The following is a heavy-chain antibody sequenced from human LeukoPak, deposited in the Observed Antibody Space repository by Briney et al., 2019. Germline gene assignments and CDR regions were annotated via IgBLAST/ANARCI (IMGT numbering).Heavy chain of an antibody. CDR2: IKQDGSEK. CDR3: ARDTEYCSSTSCYTGYYYYYMDV. Sequence: GGSLRLSCAASGFTFSSYWMSWVRQAPGKGLEGVANIKQDGSEKYYVDSVKGRLTISRDNAKNSLYLPMNSLRAEDTAVYYCARDTEYCSSTSCYTGYYYYYMDVWGKGTTVTVSS. D-gene: IGHD2-2*02. V-gene: IGHV3-7*01. J-gene: IGHJ6*03. CDR1: GFTFSSYW.